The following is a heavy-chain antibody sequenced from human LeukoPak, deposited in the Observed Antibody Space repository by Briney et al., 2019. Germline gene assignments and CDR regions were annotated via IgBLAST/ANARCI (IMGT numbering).Heavy chain of an antibody. Sequence: SETLSLTCAVYGGSFSSGSYYWSWIRQPPGKGLEWIGYIYYSGSTNYNPSLKSRVTISVDTSKNQFSLKLSSVTAADTAVYYCARASRNCGGDCYTIDYWGQGTLVTVSS. J-gene: IGHJ4*02. CDR1: GGSFSSGSYY. V-gene: IGHV4-61*01. CDR2: IYYSGST. D-gene: IGHD2-21*02. CDR3: ARASRNCGGDCYTIDY.